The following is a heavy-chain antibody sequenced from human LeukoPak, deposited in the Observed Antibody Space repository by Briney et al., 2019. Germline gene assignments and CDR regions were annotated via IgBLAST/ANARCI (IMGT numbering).Heavy chain of an antibody. J-gene: IGHJ5*02. CDR1: GFTFSSYG. V-gene: IGHV3-30*02. Sequence: PGGSLRLSCAASGFTFSSYGMHWVRQAPGKGLEGVAFIRYGGSNKYYADSVKGRFTISRDNSKNTLYLQMNSLRAEDTAVYYCAKSRLGGYSGSSSWFDPWGQGTLVTVSS. D-gene: IGHD1-26*01. CDR3: AKSRLGGYSGSSSWFDP. CDR2: IRYGGSNK.